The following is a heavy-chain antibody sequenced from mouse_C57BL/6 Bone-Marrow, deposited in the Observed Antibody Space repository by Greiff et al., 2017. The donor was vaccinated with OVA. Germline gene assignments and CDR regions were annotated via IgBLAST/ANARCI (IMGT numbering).Heavy chain of an antibody. D-gene: IGHD2-4*01. CDR3: ARGDDYDGGDYFDY. CDR1: GYTFTDYY. Sequence: EVQLQQSGPELVKPGASVKISCKASGYTFTDYYMNWVKQSHGKSLEWIGDINPNNGGTSYNQKFKGKATLTVDKSSSTAYMELRSLTSEDSAVYYCARGDDYDGGDYFDYWGQGTTLTVSS. V-gene: IGHV1-26*01. CDR2: INPNNGGT. J-gene: IGHJ2*01.